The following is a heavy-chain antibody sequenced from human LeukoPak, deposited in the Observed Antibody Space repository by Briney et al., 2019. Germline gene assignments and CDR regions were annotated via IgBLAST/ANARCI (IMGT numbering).Heavy chain of an antibody. D-gene: IGHD3-9*01. CDR1: GGTFSSYA. J-gene: IGHJ6*04. V-gene: IGHV1-69*13. Sequence: SVKVSCKASGGTFSSYAVSWVRQAPGQGLEWMGGIIPIFGTANYAQKFQGRVTITADESTSTAYMELSSLRSEDTAVYYCARATYYDILTGYYPPYYYYGMDVWGKGTTVTVSS. CDR2: IIPIFGTA. CDR3: ARATYYDILTGYYPPYYYYGMDV.